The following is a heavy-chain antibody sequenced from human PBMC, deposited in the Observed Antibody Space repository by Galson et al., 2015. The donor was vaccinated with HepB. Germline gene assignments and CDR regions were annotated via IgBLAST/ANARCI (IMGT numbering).Heavy chain of an antibody. V-gene: IGHV6-1*01. Sequence: CAISGDSVSSNSAAWTRIRQSPSRGLEWLGRTYYRSKWHNEYAVSVESRISFNSDTSKNQFSLHLNSVTPEDTAVYYCARGQLWGYFDLWGRGTLVTVSS. J-gene: IGHJ2*01. CDR3: ARGQLWGYFDL. CDR1: GDSVSSNSAA. CDR2: TYYRSKWHN. D-gene: IGHD3-16*01.